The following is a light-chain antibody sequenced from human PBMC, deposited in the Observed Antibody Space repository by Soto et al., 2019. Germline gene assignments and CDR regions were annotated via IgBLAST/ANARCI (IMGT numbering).Light chain of an antibody. V-gene: IGKV3-20*01. CDR1: QSVSSSY. CDR2: GAS. Sequence: EIVLTQSPGTLSLSPGERATLSCRASQSVSSSYLAWYQQKPGQAPRLLIYGASSRATGIPDRFSGNGSGTDFTLTISRLEPEEFAVYYCQQYGSSPLTFGGGTKVEIK. J-gene: IGKJ4*01. CDR3: QQYGSSPLT.